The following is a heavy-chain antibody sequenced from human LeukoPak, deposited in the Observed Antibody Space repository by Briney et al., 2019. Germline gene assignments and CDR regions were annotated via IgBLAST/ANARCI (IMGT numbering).Heavy chain of an antibody. CDR3: ARRYDSSGYYLSDFDY. V-gene: IGHV5-51*01. Sequence: GESLKISCKGSGYSFTSYWIGWVRQMPGKGLEWMGITYPGDSDTRYSPSFQGQVTISADKSISTAYLQWSSLKASDTAMYYCARRYDSSGYYLSDFDYWGQGTLVTVSS. J-gene: IGHJ4*02. D-gene: IGHD3-22*01. CDR1: GYSFTSYW. CDR2: TYPGDSDT.